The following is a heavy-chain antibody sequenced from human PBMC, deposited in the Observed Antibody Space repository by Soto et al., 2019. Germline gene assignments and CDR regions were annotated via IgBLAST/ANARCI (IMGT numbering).Heavy chain of an antibody. V-gene: IGHV1-18*01. D-gene: IGHD1-1*01. CDR3: ARGRGGLNGLYYYYMDV. CDR2: ISAYNGNT. CDR1: GYTFTSYG. J-gene: IGHJ6*03. Sequence: ASVKVSCKASGYTFTSYGISWVRQAPGQGLEWMGWISAYNGNTNYAQKLQGRVTMTTDTSTSTAYMELRSLRSDDTAVYYCARGRGGLNGLYYYYMDVWGKGTTVTVSS.